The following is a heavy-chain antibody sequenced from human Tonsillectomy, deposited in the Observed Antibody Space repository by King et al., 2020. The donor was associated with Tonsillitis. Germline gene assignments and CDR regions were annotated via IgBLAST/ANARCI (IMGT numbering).Heavy chain of an antibody. CDR1: GFSLSNARMG. V-gene: IGHV2-26*01. D-gene: IGHD3-3*01. CDR3: ARTRITIFGVVIYAFDI. CDR2: IFSNDEK. J-gene: IGHJ3*02. Sequence: TLKESGPVLVKPTETLTLTCTVSGFSLSNARMGVSWIRQPPGKALEWLAHIFSNDEKSYSTSLKSRLTISKDTSKSQVVLTITNMDPVDTATYYCARTRITIFGVVIYAFDIWGQGTMVTVSS.